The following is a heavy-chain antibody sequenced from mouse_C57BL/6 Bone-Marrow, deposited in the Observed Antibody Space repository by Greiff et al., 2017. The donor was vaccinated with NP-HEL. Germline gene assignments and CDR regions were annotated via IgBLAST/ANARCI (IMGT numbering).Heavy chain of an antibody. V-gene: IGHV5-6*02. CDR3: ARVYYGNLAWFAY. D-gene: IGHD2-1*01. J-gene: IGHJ3*01. Sequence: DVKLVESGGDLVKPGGSLKLSCAASGFTFSSYGMSWVRQTPDKRLEWVATISSGGSYTYYPDSVKGRFTISRDNAKNTLYLQMSSLKSEDTAMYYCARVYYGNLAWFAYWGQGTLVTVSA. CDR1: GFTFSSYG. CDR2: ISSGGSYT.